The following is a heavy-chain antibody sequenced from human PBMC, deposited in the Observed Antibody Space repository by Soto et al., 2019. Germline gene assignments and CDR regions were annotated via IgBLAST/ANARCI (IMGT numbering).Heavy chain of an antibody. D-gene: IGHD2-2*01. CDR3: AKDQYKYCSSTNCNLSYYYYMDV. J-gene: IGHJ6*03. CDR1: GFTFSIYA. V-gene: IGHV3-23*01. Sequence: SCAASGFTFSIYAMSWVRQAPGKGLEWVSAISGGGGSTYYADSVKGRFTISRDNSKNTLYLQMNSLRAEDTAVYYCAKDQYKYCSSTNCNLSYYYYMDVWGKGTTVTVSS. CDR2: ISGGGGST.